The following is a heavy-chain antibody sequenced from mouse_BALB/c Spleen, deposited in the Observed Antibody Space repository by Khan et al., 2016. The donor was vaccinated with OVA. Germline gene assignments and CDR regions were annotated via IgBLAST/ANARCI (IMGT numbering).Heavy chain of an antibody. Sequence: QVQLQQSGAELMKPGASVKISCKAPGYTFSSYWIEWVKQRPGHGLEWIGEILPGSGRNNYNEKFKGKATFTADTSSNTAYMQLSNLTSDDSAVYYCARGNYYGSSSWFGYWGQGTLVTVSA. CDR1: GYTFSSYW. CDR2: ILPGSGRN. V-gene: IGHV1-9*01. J-gene: IGHJ3*01. D-gene: IGHD1-1*01. CDR3: ARGNYYGSSSWFGY.